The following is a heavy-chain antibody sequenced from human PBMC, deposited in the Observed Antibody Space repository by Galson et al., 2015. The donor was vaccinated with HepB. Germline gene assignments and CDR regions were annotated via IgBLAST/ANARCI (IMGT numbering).Heavy chain of an antibody. CDR2: VYNSGST. CDR1: GDSISSFH. Sequence: TLSLTCTVSGDSISSFHWSWIRQPPGRGLEWIAYVYNSGSTDYNPSLRSRITISVDTSKNQISLRLTSMTAADTAVYYCARESLRGGRGSGFDYWGQGTLVTVSS. D-gene: IGHD2-15*01. V-gene: IGHV4-59*01. CDR3: ARESLRGGRGSGFDY. J-gene: IGHJ4*02.